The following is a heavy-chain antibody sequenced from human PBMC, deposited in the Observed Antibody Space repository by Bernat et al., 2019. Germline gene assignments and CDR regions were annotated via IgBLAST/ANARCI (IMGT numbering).Heavy chain of an antibody. CDR3: AREGVDSVMYFFDY. V-gene: IGHV4-4*02. Sequence: QVQLQESGPGLVKPSGTLSLTCAVSGGSISSNNWWSWIRQPPGKGLEWIGEINHSGSTNYNPSLMSRVTISMDKSKNQFSLKLSSVTAADTAVYYCAREGVDSVMYFFDYWGQGTLVTVSS. CDR2: INHSGST. CDR1: GGSISSNNW. J-gene: IGHJ4*02. D-gene: IGHD3-10*01.